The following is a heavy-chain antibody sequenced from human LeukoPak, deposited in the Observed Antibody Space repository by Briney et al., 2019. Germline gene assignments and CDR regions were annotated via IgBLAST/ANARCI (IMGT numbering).Heavy chain of an antibody. V-gene: IGHV1-69*13. CDR1: GGTFSSYA. CDR3: ARDLGYSYGYEDY. Sequence: ASVKVSCKASGGTFSSYAISWVRQAPGQGLEWMGGTIPIFGTANYAQKFQGRVTITADESTSTAYMELSSLRSEDTAVYYCARDLGYSYGYEDYWGQGTLVTVSS. J-gene: IGHJ4*02. D-gene: IGHD5-18*01. CDR2: TIPIFGTA.